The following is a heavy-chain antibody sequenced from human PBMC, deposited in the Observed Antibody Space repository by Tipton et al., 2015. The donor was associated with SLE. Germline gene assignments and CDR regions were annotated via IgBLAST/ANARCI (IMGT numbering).Heavy chain of an antibody. CDR2: ISAYNGNT. V-gene: IGHV1-18*01. CDR1: GFTFTSYG. CDR3: AIAVAGTLFFDY. J-gene: IGHJ4*02. D-gene: IGHD6-19*01. Sequence: QSGAEVKKPGASVKVSCKASGFTFTSYGISWVRQAPGQGLEWMGWISAYNGNTDYAQKLQGRVTMTTDTSTSTAYMELRSLRSEDTAVYYCAIAVAGTLFFDYWGQGALVTASS.